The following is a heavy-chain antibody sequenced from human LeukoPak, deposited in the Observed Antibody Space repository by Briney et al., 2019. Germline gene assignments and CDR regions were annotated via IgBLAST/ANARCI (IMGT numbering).Heavy chain of an antibody. D-gene: IGHD2-2*01. V-gene: IGHV1-69*13. CDR3: ARVDGCSSTSCYAGYGMDV. Sequence: AASVKVSCKASGGTFSSYAISWVRQAPGQGLEWMGGIIPIFGTANYAQKFQGRVTITADESTSTAYMELSSLRAEDTAVYYCARVDGCSSTSCYAGYGMDVWGQGTTVTVSS. CDR1: GGTFSSYA. J-gene: IGHJ6*02. CDR2: IIPIFGTA.